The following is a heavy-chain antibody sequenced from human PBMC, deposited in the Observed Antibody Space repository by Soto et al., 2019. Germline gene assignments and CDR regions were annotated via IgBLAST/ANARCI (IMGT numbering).Heavy chain of an antibody. Sequence: ASVKVSCKASGYTFTSYGISWVRQAPGQGLEWMGWISAYNGNTNYAQKLQGRVTMTTDTSTSTAYMELRSLRSDDTAVYYCARDRSITIFGVVTPRGYSDYWGQGTLVTVSS. CDR1: GYTFTSYG. V-gene: IGHV1-18*01. D-gene: IGHD3-3*01. CDR3: ARDRSITIFGVVTPRGYSDY. J-gene: IGHJ4*02. CDR2: ISAYNGNT.